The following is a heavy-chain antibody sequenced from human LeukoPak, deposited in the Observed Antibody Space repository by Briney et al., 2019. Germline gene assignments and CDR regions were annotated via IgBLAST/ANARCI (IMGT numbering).Heavy chain of an antibody. CDR2: FYHNGNT. V-gene: IGHV4-38-2*01. Sequence: SETLSLTCDVSGYSISSGYYWSWIRQPPGKGLEWIGTFYHNGNTYYNPSLNSRATISVDTSRNQFSLELRSVTAADTAVFYCARARYNYGDSDYWGQGTLVTVSS. CDR1: GYSISSGYY. D-gene: IGHD5-18*01. CDR3: ARARYNYGDSDY. J-gene: IGHJ4*02.